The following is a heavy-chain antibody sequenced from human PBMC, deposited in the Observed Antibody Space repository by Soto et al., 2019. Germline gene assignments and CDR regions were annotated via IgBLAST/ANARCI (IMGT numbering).Heavy chain of an antibody. Sequence: QVQLVQSGAEVKKPGSSVKVSCKASGDTFSSHAISWVRQAPGQGLEWMGGIIPFFKATNYAQKFQGRVTITPDDSTSTAYMDLYSLRSEDTAVYYCARDVPLNYYDGTFSYYAMDVWGQGTTVTVSS. V-gene: IGHV1-69*01. J-gene: IGHJ6*02. CDR2: IIPFFKAT. D-gene: IGHD3-16*01. CDR3: ARDVPLNYYDGTFSYYAMDV. CDR1: GDTFSSHA.